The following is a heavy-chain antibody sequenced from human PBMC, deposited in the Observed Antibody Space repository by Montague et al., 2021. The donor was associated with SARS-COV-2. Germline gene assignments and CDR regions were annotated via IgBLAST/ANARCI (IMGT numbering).Heavy chain of an antibody. CDR3: ARDRYYYGSGSLDAFDI. CDR2: IWYDGSNK. CDR1: GFTSSSYG. Sequence: SLRLSCAASGFTSSSYGMHWVRQAPGKGLEWAAVIWYDGSNKYYADSVKGRSTISRDNSKNTLYLQMNSPRAEDTAVYYCARDRYYYGSGSLDAFDIWGQGTMVTVSS. J-gene: IGHJ3*02. V-gene: IGHV3-33*01. D-gene: IGHD3-10*01.